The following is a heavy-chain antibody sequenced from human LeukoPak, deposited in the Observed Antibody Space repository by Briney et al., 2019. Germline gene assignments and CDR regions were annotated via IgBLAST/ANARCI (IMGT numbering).Heavy chain of an antibody. Sequence: SETLSLTCTVSGGSISSSSYYWGWIRQPPGKGLEWIGSIYYSGSTYYNPSLKSRVTISVDTSKNQFSLKLSSVTAADTAVYYCARHEYSSGWYTFDYWGQGTLVTVSS. CDR3: ARHEYSSGWYTFDY. CDR2: IYYSGST. V-gene: IGHV4-39*01. D-gene: IGHD6-19*01. J-gene: IGHJ4*02. CDR1: GGSISSSSYY.